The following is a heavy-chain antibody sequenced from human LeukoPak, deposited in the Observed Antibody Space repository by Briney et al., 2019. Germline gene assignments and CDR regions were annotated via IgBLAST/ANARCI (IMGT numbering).Heavy chain of an antibody. V-gene: IGHV1-18*04. CDR2: ISAYNGNT. Sequence: ASVKVSCKASGYTFTSYGISWVRQAPGQGLEWMGWISAYNGNTNYAQKLQGRVTMTTDTSTSTAYMELRSLSSDDTAVYYCARDALPYCSSTSCRDDAFDIWGQGTMVTVSS. CDR1: GYTFTSYG. D-gene: IGHD2-2*01. J-gene: IGHJ3*02. CDR3: ARDALPYCSSTSCRDDAFDI.